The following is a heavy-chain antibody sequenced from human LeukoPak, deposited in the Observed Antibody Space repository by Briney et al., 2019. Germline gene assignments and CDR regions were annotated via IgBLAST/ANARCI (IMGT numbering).Heavy chain of an antibody. CDR1: GYTFTSYY. CDR2: INPSGGST. V-gene: IGHV1-46*03. D-gene: IGHD3-9*01. Sequence: ASVKVSCKASGYTFTSYYMHWVRQAPGQGLEWMGIINPSGGSTSYAQKFQGRVTMTRDTSTGTVYMELSSLRSEDTAVYYCARVRSHHYDILTGYLDYWGQGTLVTVSS. CDR3: ARVRSHHYDILTGYLDY. J-gene: IGHJ4*02.